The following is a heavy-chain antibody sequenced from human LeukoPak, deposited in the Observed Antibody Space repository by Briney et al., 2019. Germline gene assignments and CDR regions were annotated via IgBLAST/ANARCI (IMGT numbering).Heavy chain of an antibody. Sequence: GGSLRLSCAASGFTFSSYSMNWVRQAPGKGLEWVSSISSSSSYIYCADSVKGRFTISRDNAKNSLYLQMNSLRAEDTAVYYCARGGYYDSSGYFDAFDIWGQGTMVTVSS. CDR3: ARGGYYDSSGYFDAFDI. J-gene: IGHJ3*02. D-gene: IGHD3-22*01. CDR1: GFTFSSYS. CDR2: ISSSSSYI. V-gene: IGHV3-21*01.